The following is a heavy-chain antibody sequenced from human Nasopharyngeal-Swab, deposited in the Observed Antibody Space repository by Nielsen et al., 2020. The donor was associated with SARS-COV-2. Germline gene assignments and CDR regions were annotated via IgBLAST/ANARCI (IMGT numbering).Heavy chain of an antibody. J-gene: IGHJ1*01. CDR1: GGTFSSYA. Sequence: SVKVSCKASGGTFSSYAISWVRQAPGQGLEWMGGIIPIFGTANYAQKFQGRVTITADESTSTAYMELSSLRSEDTAMYYCARDLGHCSSTSCPGWGQGTLVTVSS. CDR2: IIPIFGTA. D-gene: IGHD2-2*01. V-gene: IGHV1-69*13. CDR3: ARDLGHCSSTSCPG.